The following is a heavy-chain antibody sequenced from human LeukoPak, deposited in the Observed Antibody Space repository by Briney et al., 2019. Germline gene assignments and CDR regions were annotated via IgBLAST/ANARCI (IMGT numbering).Heavy chain of an antibody. V-gene: IGHV4-61*02. D-gene: IGHD6-6*01. CDR2: IYTSGST. CDR3: ARDPWSIAALPAVAFDI. Sequence: SQTLSLTCTVSGGSISSGSYYWSWIRQPAGKGLEWIGRIYTSGSTNYNPSLKSRVTISVDTSKNQFSLKLSSVTAADTAVYYCARDPWSIAALPAVAFDIWGQGTMVTVSS. J-gene: IGHJ3*02. CDR1: GGSISSGSYY.